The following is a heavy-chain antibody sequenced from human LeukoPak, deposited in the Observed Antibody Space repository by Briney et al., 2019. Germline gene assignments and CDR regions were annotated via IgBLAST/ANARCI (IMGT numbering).Heavy chain of an antibody. D-gene: IGHD1-26*01. Sequence: GGSLRLSCTASGFTFGDYAMSWVRQAPGKGLEWVGFIRSNTYGGTTEYAASVKGRFTISRDNAKNSLYLQMNSLRAEDTALYYCAKDIGRFPHALDIWGQGTMVTVSS. CDR1: GFTFGDYA. V-gene: IGHV3-49*04. J-gene: IGHJ3*02. CDR2: IRSNTYGGTT. CDR3: AKDIGRFPHALDI.